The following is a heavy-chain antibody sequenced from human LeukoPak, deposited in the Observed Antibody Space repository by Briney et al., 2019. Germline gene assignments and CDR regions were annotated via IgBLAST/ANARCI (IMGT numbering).Heavy chain of an antibody. D-gene: IGHD1-26*01. CDR3: AKAGSIKFDY. CDR1: GFTFSIYA. V-gene: IGHV3-23*01. Sequence: GGSLRLSCAASGFTFSIYAMSWVRQAPGEGLEWVSGISGSGGSTYYADSVKGRFTISRDDSKNTLYLQLNSLRAEDTAVYYCAKAGSIKFDYWGQGTLVTVSS. J-gene: IGHJ4*02. CDR2: ISGSGGST.